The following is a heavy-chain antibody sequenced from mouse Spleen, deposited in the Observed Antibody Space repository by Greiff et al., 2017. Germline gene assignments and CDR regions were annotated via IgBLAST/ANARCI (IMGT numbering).Heavy chain of an antibody. CDR1: GYTFTSYW. Sequence: QVQLQQSGAELVRPGTSVKLSCKASGYTFTSYWMHWVKQRPGQGLEWIGVIDPSDSYTNYNQKFKGKATLTVDTSSSTAYMQLSSLTSEDSAVYYCARAHYDYDEGFAYWGQGTLVTVSA. CDR2: IDPSDSYT. V-gene: IGHV1-59*01. D-gene: IGHD2-4*01. CDR3: ARAHYDYDEGFAY. J-gene: IGHJ3*01.